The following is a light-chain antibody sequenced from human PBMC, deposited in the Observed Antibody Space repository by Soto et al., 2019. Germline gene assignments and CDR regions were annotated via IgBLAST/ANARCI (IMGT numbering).Light chain of an antibody. CDR2: GPS. V-gene: IGKV3-15*01. Sequence: EIVMTQSQATMSVSPGDRATLACRASQSVSSNLAWYQQKPGQAPRLLIYGPSNRASGIPARFSGSGSGTEFTLTISSLQSEDFAVYYCQQYNNWRLWFGQGTNVEIK. J-gene: IGKJ1*01. CDR1: QSVSSN. CDR3: QQYNNWRLW.